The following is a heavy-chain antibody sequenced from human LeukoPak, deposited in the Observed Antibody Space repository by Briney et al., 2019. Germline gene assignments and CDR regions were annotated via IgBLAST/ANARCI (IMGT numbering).Heavy chain of an antibody. V-gene: IGHV3-23*01. CDR1: GFTFSSYA. J-gene: IGHJ4*02. CDR2: ISGSGGST. CDR3: AKMGTGSYSYFDY. Sequence: GGSLRLSCAASGFTFSSYAMSWVRQAPGKGLEWVSAISGSGGSTYYADSVKGRFTISRDDSKNTLYLQMNSLRAEDTAVYYCAKMGTGSYSYFDYWGQGTLVTVSS. D-gene: IGHD1-26*01.